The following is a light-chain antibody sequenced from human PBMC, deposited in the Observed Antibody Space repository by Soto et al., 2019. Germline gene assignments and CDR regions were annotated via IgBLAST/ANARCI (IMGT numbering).Light chain of an antibody. CDR2: GAS. J-gene: IGKJ2*01. CDR1: QSVSSSY. V-gene: IGKV3-20*01. Sequence: EIVLTQSPGTLSLSPGERATLSCRASQSVSSSYLAWYQQKPGQAPRLLIYGASSRATGIPDRFSGSGSGTDFTLPISRLEPEDFAVYYCQQYGSSPYTFGQGTKLEMK. CDR3: QQYGSSPYT.